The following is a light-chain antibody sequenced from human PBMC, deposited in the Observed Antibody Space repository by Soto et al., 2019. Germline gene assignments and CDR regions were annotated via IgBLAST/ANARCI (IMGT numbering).Light chain of an antibody. CDR1: QSIKTW. CDR3: QHYNSYSEA. J-gene: IGKJ1*01. Sequence: DIQMTQSPSALSASVVDRVTITCRASQSIKTWLAWYQRKPGRAPNLLIYDASSLQSGVPSRFSGSGSGTEFTLTISSLQPDDFATYYCQHYNSYSEAFGQGTKVDIK. CDR2: DAS. V-gene: IGKV1-5*01.